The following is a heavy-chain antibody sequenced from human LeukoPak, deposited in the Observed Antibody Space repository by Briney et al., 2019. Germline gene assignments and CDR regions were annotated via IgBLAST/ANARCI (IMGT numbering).Heavy chain of an antibody. CDR2: IYYSGST. V-gene: IGHV4-30-4*08. Sequence: SQTLSLTCTVSGGSISSGDYYWSWIRQPPRKGLECIGYIYYSGSTYYNPSLKSRVTISVDTSKNQFSLKLSSVTAADTAVYSCARFMTTVTLRLLDYWGQGTLVTVSS. CDR3: ARFMTTVTLRLLDY. CDR1: GGSISSGDYY. D-gene: IGHD4-17*01. J-gene: IGHJ4*02.